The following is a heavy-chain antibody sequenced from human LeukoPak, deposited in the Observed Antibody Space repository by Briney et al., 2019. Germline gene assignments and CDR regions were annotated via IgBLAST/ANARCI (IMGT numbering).Heavy chain of an antibody. V-gene: IGHV6-1*01. CDR2: TYYRSKWSS. CDR3: ARGAYYDSSGYYYELHQYGMDV. J-gene: IGHJ6*02. Sequence: SQTLSLTCAISGDSVSSKSAAWNWIRQSPSRGLEWLGRTYYRSKWSSGYAESVKSRLTVSPDTSKNQFSLQLRSVTPEDTAVYYCARGAYYDSSGYYYELHQYGMDVWGQGTTVTVSS. D-gene: IGHD3-22*01. CDR1: GDSVSSKSAA.